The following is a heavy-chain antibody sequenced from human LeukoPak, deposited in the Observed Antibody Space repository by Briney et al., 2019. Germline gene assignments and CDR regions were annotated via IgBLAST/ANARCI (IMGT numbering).Heavy chain of an antibody. CDR1: GGSISSSSYY. CDR3: ARDARGEMVVAP. CDR2: IYYSGST. V-gene: IGHV4-39*07. J-gene: IGHJ5*02. D-gene: IGHD2-15*01. Sequence: SETLSLTCTVSGGSISSSSYYWGWIRQPPGKGLEWIGSIYYSGSTYYNPSLKSRVTISVDTSKNQFSLKLSSVTAADTAVYYCARDARGEMVVAPFGQGTLVTVSS.